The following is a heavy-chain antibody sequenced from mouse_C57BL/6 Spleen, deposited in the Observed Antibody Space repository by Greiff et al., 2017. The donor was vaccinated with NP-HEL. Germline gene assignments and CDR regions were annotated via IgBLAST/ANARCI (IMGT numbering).Heavy chain of an antibody. Sequence: QVQLKDSGAELVKPGASVKMSCKASGYTFTSYWITWVKQRPGQGLEWIGDIYPGSGSTNYNEKFKSKATLTVDTSSSTAYMQLSSLTSEDSAVYYCARSDYYDYAYYAMDYWGQGTSVTVSS. V-gene: IGHV1-55*01. J-gene: IGHJ4*01. CDR2: IYPGSGST. CDR1: GYTFTSYW. CDR3: ARSDYYDYAYYAMDY. D-gene: IGHD2-4*01.